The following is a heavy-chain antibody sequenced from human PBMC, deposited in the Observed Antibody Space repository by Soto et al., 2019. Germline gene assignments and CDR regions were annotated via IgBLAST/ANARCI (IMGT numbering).Heavy chain of an antibody. D-gene: IGHD2-15*01. Sequence: EVQLVESGGGLVQPGGSLRLSCAASGFTFSSYWMSWVRQAPGKGLEWVANIDKDGSDKYYVDSVKGRFTISRDNAKNSLYLQMTSRRAEDTAVYYCVRDLGRYCSGNSCYSAWGQGTLVTVSS. CDR2: IDKDGSDK. V-gene: IGHV3-7*01. CDR1: GFTFSSYW. J-gene: IGHJ5*02. CDR3: VRDLGRYCSGNSCYSA.